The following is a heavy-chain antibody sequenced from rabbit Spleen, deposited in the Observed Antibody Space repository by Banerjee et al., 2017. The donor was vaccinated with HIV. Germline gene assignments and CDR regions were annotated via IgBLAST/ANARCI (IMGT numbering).Heavy chain of an antibody. J-gene: IGHJ4*01. Sequence: QSLEESGGDLVKPGASLTLTCTASGVSFSISSYMCWVRQAPGKGLEWIACIDAGSSGFTYFVTWAKGRFAISKTSSTPVTLQMTRLTAADTATYFCARSISAVYRVNLWGQGTLVTVS. CDR3: ARSISAVYRVNL. CDR2: IDAGSSGFT. CDR1: GVSFSISSY. D-gene: IGHD7-1*01. V-gene: IGHV1S40*01.